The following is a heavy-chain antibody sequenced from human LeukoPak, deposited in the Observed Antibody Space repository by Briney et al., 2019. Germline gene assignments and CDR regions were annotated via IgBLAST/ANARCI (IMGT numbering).Heavy chain of an antibody. D-gene: IGHD3-22*01. CDR1: GYRFTNYG. CDR2: IRSYNATT. Sequence: APVKVSCKASGYRFTNYGISWVRQAPGQGLQWMGWIRSYNATTNSAQKLQGRVIMTTDTSTSTAYMEQRSLRSDDTAVYYCARDESSGLYGPNLDYWGQGTLVT. CDR3: ARDESSGLYGPNLDY. J-gene: IGHJ4*02. V-gene: IGHV1-18*01.